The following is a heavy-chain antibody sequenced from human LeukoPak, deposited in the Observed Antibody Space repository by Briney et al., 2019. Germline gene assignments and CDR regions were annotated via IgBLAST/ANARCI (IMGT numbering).Heavy chain of an antibody. J-gene: IGHJ3*02. CDR3: GRSAATIKYDAFDI. Sequence: SETLSLTCTVSGGSISSGSYYWSWIRQPAGKGLEWIGRIYTSGSTNYNPSLKSRVTISVDTSKNQFSLKLSPVTAADTAVYYCGRSAATIKYDAFDIWGQETMVTVSS. CDR1: GGSISSGSYY. V-gene: IGHV4-61*02. D-gene: IGHD5-12*01. CDR2: IYTSGST.